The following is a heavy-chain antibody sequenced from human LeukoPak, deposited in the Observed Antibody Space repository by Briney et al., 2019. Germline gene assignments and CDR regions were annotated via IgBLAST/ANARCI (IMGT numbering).Heavy chain of an antibody. D-gene: IGHD3-9*01. CDR2: ISSSGSTI. J-gene: IGHJ4*02. CDR1: GFTFSSYE. CDR3: ASGDILTGTLDY. V-gene: IGHV3-48*03. Sequence: PRGSLRLSCAASGFTFSSYEMNWVRQAPGKGLEWVSYISSSGSTIYYADSVKGRFTISRDNAKNSLYLQMNSLRAEDTAVYYCASGDILTGTLDYWGQGTLVTVSS.